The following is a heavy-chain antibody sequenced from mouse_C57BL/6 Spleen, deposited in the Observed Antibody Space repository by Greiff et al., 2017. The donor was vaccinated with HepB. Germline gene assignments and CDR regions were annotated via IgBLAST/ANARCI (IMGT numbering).Heavy chain of an antibody. J-gene: IGHJ3*01. CDR1: GFNIKDDY. D-gene: IGHD2-4*01. Sequence: EVQLQQSGAELVRPGASVKLSCTASGFNIKDDYMHWVKQRPEQGLEWIGWIDPENGDTEYASKFQGKATITADTSSNTAYLQLSSLTSEDTAVYYCICDYGWFAYWGQGTLVTVSA. CDR3: ICDYGWFAY. V-gene: IGHV14-4*01. CDR2: IDPENGDT.